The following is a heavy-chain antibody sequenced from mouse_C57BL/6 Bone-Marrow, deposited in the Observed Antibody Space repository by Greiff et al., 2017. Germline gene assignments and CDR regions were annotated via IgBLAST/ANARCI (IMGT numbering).Heavy chain of an antibody. CDR3: ARRILYKGAMDY. D-gene: IGHD1-3*01. CDR1: GYTFTSYW. V-gene: IGHV1-59*01. J-gene: IGHJ4*01. CDR2: IDPSDSYT. Sequence: VQLQQPGAELVRPGTSVKLSCKASGYTFTSYWMHWVKQRPGQGLEWIGVIDPSDSYTNYNQKFKGKATLTVDTSSSTAYMQLSSLTSEDSAVYYCARRILYKGAMDYWGQGTSVTVSS.